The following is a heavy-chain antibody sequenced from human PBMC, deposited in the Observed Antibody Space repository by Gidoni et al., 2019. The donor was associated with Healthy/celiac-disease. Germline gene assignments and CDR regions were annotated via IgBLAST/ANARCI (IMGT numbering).Heavy chain of an antibody. CDR2: ISYDGSNK. D-gene: IGHD6-6*01. CDR3: AKHSSSSGGFDY. CDR1: GFTFSSYG. V-gene: IGHV3-30*18. Sequence: QVQLVESGGGVVQPGRSLRLSCAASGFTFSSYGMHWVRQAPGKGLEWVAVISYDGSNKYYADSVKGRFTISRDNSKNTLYLQMNSLRAEDTAVYYCAKHSSSSGGFDYWGQGTLVTVSS. J-gene: IGHJ4*02.